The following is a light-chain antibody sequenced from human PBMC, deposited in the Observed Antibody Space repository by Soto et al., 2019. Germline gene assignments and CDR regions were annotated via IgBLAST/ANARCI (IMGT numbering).Light chain of an antibody. CDR2: GAS. CDR1: QSLSSN. Sequence: ELVLTQSPATLSLSPGERATLSCRASQSLSSNLAWYQQKPGQAPRLLIYGASTRATGIPARFSGSGSGTEFTLTISSLQSEDFTVYYCQQYNNWPLTFGGGTKVDIK. CDR3: QQYNNWPLT. J-gene: IGKJ4*01. V-gene: IGKV3-15*01.